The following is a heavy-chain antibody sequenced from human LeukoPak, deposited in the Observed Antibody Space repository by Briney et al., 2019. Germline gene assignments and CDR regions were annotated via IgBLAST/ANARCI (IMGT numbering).Heavy chain of an antibody. CDR1: GGTFSGYA. CDR2: INPSIGST. Sequence: GASVKVSCKASGGTFSGYAISWVRQAPGQGLEWMGIINPSIGSTTYAQKFQGRVTMTRDMSTSTVHMELSSLRSEDTAVYYCARETDYGGNYYYFDYWGQGILVTVSS. CDR3: ARETDYGGNYYYFDY. V-gene: IGHV1-46*01. J-gene: IGHJ4*02. D-gene: IGHD4-23*01.